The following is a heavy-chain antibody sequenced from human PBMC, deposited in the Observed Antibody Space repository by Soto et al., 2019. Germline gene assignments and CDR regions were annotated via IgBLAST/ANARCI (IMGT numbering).Heavy chain of an antibody. Sequence: GESLKSSCKGSGYSFTSYWIGWVRQKHGKGLEWMGIIYPGDSDTRYSPSFQGQVTISADKSISTAYLQWSSLKASDTAMYYCTRHPQYSSSWYWLAWFDPWGQGTLVTVSS. CDR2: IYPGDSDT. J-gene: IGHJ5*02. CDR3: TRHPQYSSSWYWLAWFDP. D-gene: IGHD6-13*01. CDR1: GYSFTSYW. V-gene: IGHV5-51*01.